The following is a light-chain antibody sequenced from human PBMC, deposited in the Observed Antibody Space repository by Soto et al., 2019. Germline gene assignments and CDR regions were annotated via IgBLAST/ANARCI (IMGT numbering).Light chain of an antibody. CDR3: QQRGNWPLYT. Sequence: EIVLTQSPATLSLSPGERATLSCRASQSVSSYLAWYQQKPGQAPRLLIYDVSNRATGIPARFSGSGSGTDFTLTISSLEPEDFAVYYCQQRGNWPLYTFGQGTKLEIK. V-gene: IGKV3-11*01. CDR2: DVS. J-gene: IGKJ2*01. CDR1: QSVSSY.